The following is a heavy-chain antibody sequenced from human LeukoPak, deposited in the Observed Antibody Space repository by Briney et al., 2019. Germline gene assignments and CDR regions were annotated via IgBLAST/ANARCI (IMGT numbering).Heavy chain of an antibody. J-gene: IGHJ5*02. CDR2: IIPIFGTA. V-gene: IGHV1-69*05. Sequence: GASVKVSCKASGYTFTGYYMHWVRQAPGQGLEWMGGIIPIFGTANYAQKFQGRVTITTDESTSTAYMELSSLRSEDTAVYYCARDELYCGGDCYSRWFDPWGQGTLVTVSS. CDR1: GYTFTGYY. D-gene: IGHD2-21*02. CDR3: ARDELYCGGDCYSRWFDP.